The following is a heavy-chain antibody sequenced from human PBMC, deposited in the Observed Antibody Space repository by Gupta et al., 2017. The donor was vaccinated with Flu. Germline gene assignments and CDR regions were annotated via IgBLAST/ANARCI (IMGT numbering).Heavy chain of an antibody. V-gene: IGHV3-33*01. D-gene: IGHD1-26*01. J-gene: IGHJ4*02. CDR2: IWYDGSNK. CDR3: ARGGVGATDGGDY. Sequence: LEWVAVIWYDGSNKYYADSVKGRFTISRDNSKNTLYLQMNSLRAEDTAVYYCARGGVGATDGGDYWGQGTLVTVSS.